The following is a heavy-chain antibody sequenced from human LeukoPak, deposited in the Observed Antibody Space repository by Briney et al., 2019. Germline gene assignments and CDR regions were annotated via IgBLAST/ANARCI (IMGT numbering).Heavy chain of an antibody. CDR2: IYYSGST. J-gene: IGHJ4*02. V-gene: IGHV4-39*07. CDR3: ARDVRSFGGVISDY. D-gene: IGHD3-16*02. CDR1: GRSLSSWHYY. Sequence: PSETLSLLCTVSGRSLSSWHYYWRWIRQPPGKGLEWIGIIYYSGSTYYNPSLKSRVTISVDTSKNQFSLKLNSLTAADTALYYCARDVRSFGGVISDYWGQGTLVTVSS.